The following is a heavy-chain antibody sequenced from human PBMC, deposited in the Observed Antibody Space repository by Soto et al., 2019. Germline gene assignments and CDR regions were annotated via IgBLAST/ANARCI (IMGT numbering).Heavy chain of an antibody. D-gene: IGHD2-15*01. V-gene: IGHV4-39*01. CDR3: ARPVVAARNWFDP. J-gene: IGHJ5*02. CDR1: GGSISSSSYY. CDR2: IYYSAST. Sequence: PSETLSLTCTVSGGSISSSSYYWGWIRQPPGKGLEWIGSIYYSASTYYNPSLKSRVTISVDTSKNQFSLKLSSVTAADTAVYYCARPVVAARNWFDPWGQGTLGTSPQ.